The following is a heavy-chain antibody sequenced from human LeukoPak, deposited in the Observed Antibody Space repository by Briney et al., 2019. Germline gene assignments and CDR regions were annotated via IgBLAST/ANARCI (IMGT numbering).Heavy chain of an antibody. J-gene: IGHJ4*02. Sequence: GGSLRLSCGASGFTFSSYGMHWVRQAPGKGLEWVAVIWYDGSNKYYADSVKGRFTISRDNSKNTLYLQMNSLRAEDTAVYYCAKDLGDYSNYGPDYWGQGTLVTVSS. V-gene: IGHV3-33*06. CDR1: GFTFSSYG. D-gene: IGHD4-11*01. CDR3: AKDLGDYSNYGPDY. CDR2: IWYDGSNK.